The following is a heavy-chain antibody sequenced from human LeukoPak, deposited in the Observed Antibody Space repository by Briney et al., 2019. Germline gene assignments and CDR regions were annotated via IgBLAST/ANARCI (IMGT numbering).Heavy chain of an antibody. V-gene: IGHV4-39*01. CDR1: GGSISSSSYY. J-gene: IGHJ4*02. CDR2: IYYSGST. D-gene: IGHD3-10*01. CDR3: ARLGLPGELLDY. Sequence: SETLSLTCTVSGGSISSSSYYWGWIRQPPGKGLEWIESIYYSGSTYYNPSLKSRVTISVDTSKNQFSLKLSSVTAADTAVYYCARLGLPGELLDYWGQGTLVTVSS.